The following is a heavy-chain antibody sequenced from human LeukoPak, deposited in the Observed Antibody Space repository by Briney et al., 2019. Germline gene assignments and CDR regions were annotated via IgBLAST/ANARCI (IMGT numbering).Heavy chain of an antibody. CDR2: IYSGGST. V-gene: IGHV3-66*01. D-gene: IGHD2-21*01. J-gene: IGHJ4*02. Sequence: SGGSLRLSCAASGFTVSSNYMTWVRQAPGKGLEWVSVIYSGGSTYYSDSVKGRFTISRANSRNTLYLQMNSLRGEDTAVYYCARGSIAGYFDNWGQRTLVTVSS. CDR3: ARGSIAGYFDN. CDR1: GFTVSSNY.